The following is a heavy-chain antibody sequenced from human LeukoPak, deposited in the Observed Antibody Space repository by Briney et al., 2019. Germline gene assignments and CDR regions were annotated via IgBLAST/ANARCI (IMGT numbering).Heavy chain of an antibody. CDR2: IVVGSGNT. CDR1: GFTFTSSA. D-gene: IGHD6-6*01. V-gene: IGHV1-58*02. Sequence: SVKASCKASGFTFTSSAMQWVRQARGQRLEWIGWIVVGSGNTNYAQKFQERVTITRDMSTSTAYMELSSLRSEDTAVYYCAALNPSIAARPSPDWGQGTLVTVSS. J-gene: IGHJ4*02. CDR3: AALNPSIAARPSPD.